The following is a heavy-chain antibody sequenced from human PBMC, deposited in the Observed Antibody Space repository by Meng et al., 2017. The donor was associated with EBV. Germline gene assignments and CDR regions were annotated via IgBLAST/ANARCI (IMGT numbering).Heavy chain of an antibody. CDR1: GYTFTGYY. CDR2: INPNSGGT. CDR3: ARVGIAVAGTGDY. J-gene: IGHJ4*02. D-gene: IGHD6-19*01. V-gene: IGHV1-2*06. Sequence: QGQLVQSGEEVKKPGASVTGSRKASGYTFTGYYRHWVRQAPGQGLEWMGRINPNSGGTNYAQKFQGRVTMTRDTSISTAYMELSRLRSDDTAVYYCARVGIAVAGTGDYWGQGTLVTVSS.